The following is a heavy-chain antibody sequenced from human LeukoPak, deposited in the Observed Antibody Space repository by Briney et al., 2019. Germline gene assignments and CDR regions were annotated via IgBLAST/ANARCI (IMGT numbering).Heavy chain of an antibody. J-gene: IGHJ4*02. Sequence: GGSPRLSCAASGFTFSSYAMSWVRQAPGKGLEWVSAISGSGGSTYYADSVKGRFTISRDNSKNTLYLQMNSLRAEDTAVYYCATAGGLRFLEWLLPDYWGQGTLVTVSS. D-gene: IGHD3-3*01. CDR3: ATAGGLRFLEWLLPDY. CDR1: GFTFSSYA. CDR2: ISGSGGST. V-gene: IGHV3-23*01.